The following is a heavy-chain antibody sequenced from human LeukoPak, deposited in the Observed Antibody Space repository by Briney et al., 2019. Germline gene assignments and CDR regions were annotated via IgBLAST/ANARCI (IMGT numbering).Heavy chain of an antibody. Sequence: GASVKVSCKASGYTFTGYYMHWVRQAHGQGLELMGWINPNSGGTNYAQKFQGRVTMTRDTSISTAYMELSRLRSDDTAVYYCARDRVRYYGSGSYYNVNWFDPWGQGTLVTVSS. CDR2: INPNSGGT. CDR1: GYTFTGYY. CDR3: ARDRVRYYGSGSYYNVNWFDP. J-gene: IGHJ5*02. D-gene: IGHD3-10*01. V-gene: IGHV1-2*02.